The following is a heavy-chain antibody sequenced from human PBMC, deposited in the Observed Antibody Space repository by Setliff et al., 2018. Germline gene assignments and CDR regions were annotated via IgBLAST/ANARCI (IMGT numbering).Heavy chain of an antibody. D-gene: IGHD5-12*01. CDR2: IKFISQGGTT. Sequence: GGSLSLSCVASGFTFSNAWMSWVRQAPGKGLEWVGRIKFISQGGTTDYAAPVEDRFTISRDDSKNTLYLQMNDLKTEDTAVYFCTTDPVGNSGFDVWGQGTMVTVSS. V-gene: IGHV3-15*01. CDR3: TTDPVGNSGFDV. J-gene: IGHJ3*01. CDR1: GFTFSNAW.